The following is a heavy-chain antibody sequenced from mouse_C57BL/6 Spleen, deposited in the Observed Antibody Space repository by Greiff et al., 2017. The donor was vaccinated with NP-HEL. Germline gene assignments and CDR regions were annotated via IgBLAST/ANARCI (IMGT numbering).Heavy chain of an antibody. CDR1: GFTFSDYG. CDR2: ISSGSSTI. V-gene: IGHV5-17*01. CDR3: ASGYGHYFDY. D-gene: IGHD2-2*01. Sequence: EVQRVESGGGLVKPGGSLKLSCAASGFTFSDYGMHWVRQAPEKGLEWVAYISSGSSTIYYADTVKGRFTISRDNAKNTLFLQRTSLRSEDTAMYYCASGYGHYFDYWGQGTTLTVSS. J-gene: IGHJ2*01.